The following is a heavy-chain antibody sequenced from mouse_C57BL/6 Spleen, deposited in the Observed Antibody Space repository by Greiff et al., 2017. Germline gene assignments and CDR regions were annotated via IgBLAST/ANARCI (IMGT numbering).Heavy chain of an antibody. CDR3: AKWGDSSGPRDY. V-gene: IGHV1-82*01. CDR2: IYPGDGDT. D-gene: IGHD3-2*02. J-gene: IGHJ2*01. Sequence: VQLQQSGPELVKPGASVKISCKASGYAFSSSWMNWVKQRPGKGLEWIGRIYPGDGDTNYNGKFKGKATLTADKSSSTAYMQLSSLTSEDSAVYFCAKWGDSSGPRDYWGQGTTLTVSS. CDR1: GYAFSSSW.